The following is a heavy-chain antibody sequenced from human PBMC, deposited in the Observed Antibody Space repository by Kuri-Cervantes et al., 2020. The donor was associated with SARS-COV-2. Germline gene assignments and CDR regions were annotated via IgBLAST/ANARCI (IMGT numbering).Heavy chain of an antibody. J-gene: IGHJ4*02. CDR1: GFTFSDYY. Sequence: GESLKISCAASGFTFSDYYMSWIRQAPGKGLEWVSYISSSGSTIYYADSVKGRFTISRDNSKNSLYLQMNSLRAEDTAVYYRARDPNYYDSSANEGFDYWGQGTLVTLL. CDR3: ARDPNYYDSSANEGFDY. D-gene: IGHD3-22*01. CDR2: ISSSGSTI. V-gene: IGHV3-11*04.